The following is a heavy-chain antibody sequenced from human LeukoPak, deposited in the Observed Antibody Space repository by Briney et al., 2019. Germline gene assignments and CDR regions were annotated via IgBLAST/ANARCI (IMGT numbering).Heavy chain of an antibody. CDR3: ARRIAAAAAPYYFDY. J-gene: IGHJ4*02. CDR1: GVTFSSYW. Sequence: GGSLRLSCAASGVTFSSYWMHWVRQAPGKGLLWVSRINSDGSSTSYADSVKGRFTISRDNAKNTLYLQMNSLRAEDTAVYYCARRIAAAAAPYYFDYWGQGTLVTVSS. D-gene: IGHD6-13*01. CDR2: INSDGSST. V-gene: IGHV3-74*01.